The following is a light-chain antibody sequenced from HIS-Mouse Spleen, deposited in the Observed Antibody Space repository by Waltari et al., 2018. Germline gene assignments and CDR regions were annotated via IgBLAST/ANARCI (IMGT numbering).Light chain of an antibody. V-gene: IGLV3-10*01. CDR3: YSTDSSGNHRV. Sequence: SYELTQPPSVPVSPGQTARITCPGDALPKKYAYWYQQKSGQAPVMVSYEDSKRPSGIAERFSGSSSGTMATLTISGAQVEDEADYYCYSTDSSGNHRVFGGGTKLTVL. CDR2: EDS. CDR1: ALPKKY. J-gene: IGLJ2*01.